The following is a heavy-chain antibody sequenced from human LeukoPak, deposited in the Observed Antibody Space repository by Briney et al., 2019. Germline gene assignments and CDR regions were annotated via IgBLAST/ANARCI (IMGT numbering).Heavy chain of an antibody. J-gene: IGHJ4*02. V-gene: IGHV1-8*02. D-gene: IGHD6-19*01. CDR3: ARQMIAVAATSADY. CDR1: GYTFTSYD. CDR2: MNPNSGNT. Sequence: GASVKVSCKASGYTFTSYDINWVRQATGQGLEWMGWMNPNSGNTGYAQKFQGRVTMTRDTSTSTVYMELSSLRSEDTAVYYCARQMIAVAATSADYWGQGTLVTVSS.